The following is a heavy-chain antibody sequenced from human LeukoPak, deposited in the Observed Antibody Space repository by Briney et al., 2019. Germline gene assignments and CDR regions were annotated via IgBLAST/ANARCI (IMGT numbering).Heavy chain of an antibody. CDR3: ATYGQVLLPFES. V-gene: IGHV3-23*01. J-gene: IGHJ4*02. D-gene: IGHD2-8*02. Sequence: GGSLRLSCAASGFTFSTFAMIWVRQPPGKGLEWVSSIFPSGGEIHYADSVRGRFTISRDNSKSTLSLQMNSPRAEDTAIYYCATYGQVLLPFESWGQGTLVTVSS. CDR1: GFTFSTFA. CDR2: IFPSGGEI.